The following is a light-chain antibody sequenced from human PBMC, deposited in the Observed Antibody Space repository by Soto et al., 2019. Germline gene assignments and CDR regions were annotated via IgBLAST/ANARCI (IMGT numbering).Light chain of an antibody. CDR2: AVN. Sequence: QSALTQPRSVSGSPGQSVTISCTGTSSDVGGYDFVSWYQHHPGKAPKLMIYAVNKRPSGVPDRFSGSRSGNTASLTISGLQAEDEADYYCCSYAGSYTSKVFGGGTQLTVL. J-gene: IGLJ2*01. CDR1: SSDVGGYDF. V-gene: IGLV2-11*01. CDR3: CSYAGSYTSKV.